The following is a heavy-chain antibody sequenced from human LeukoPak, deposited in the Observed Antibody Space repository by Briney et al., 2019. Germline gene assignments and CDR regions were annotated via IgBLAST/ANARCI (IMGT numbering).Heavy chain of an antibody. CDR3: ARRQGSGWYEQYYYYGMDV. Sequence: SETLSLTCTVSGGSLSTYYWSWIRQPPGKGLEWIGHIYYSGSTSYNPSLKSRVTISVDTSKNQFSLKLSSVTAADTAVYYCARRQGSGWYEQYYYYGMDVWGQGTTVTVSS. CDR1: GGSLSTYY. D-gene: IGHD6-19*01. V-gene: IGHV4-59*08. CDR2: IYYSGST. J-gene: IGHJ6*02.